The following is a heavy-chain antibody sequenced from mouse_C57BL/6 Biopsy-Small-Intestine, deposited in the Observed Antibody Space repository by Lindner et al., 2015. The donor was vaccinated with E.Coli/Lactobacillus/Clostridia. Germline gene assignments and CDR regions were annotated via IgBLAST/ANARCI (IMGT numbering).Heavy chain of an antibody. CDR1: GFTFSSYG. CDR3: ARPYYYGSSPYYYAMDY. V-gene: IGHV5-6*01. D-gene: IGHD1-1*01. J-gene: IGHJ4*01. CDR2: ISSGGRYT. Sequence: VQLQESGGDLVKPGGSLKLSCAASGFTFSSYGMSWVRQTPDKRLEWVATISSGGRYTYYPDSVKGRFTISRENAKNTLYLQMSSPKSEDTAMYYCARPYYYGSSPYYYAMDYWGQGTSVTVSS.